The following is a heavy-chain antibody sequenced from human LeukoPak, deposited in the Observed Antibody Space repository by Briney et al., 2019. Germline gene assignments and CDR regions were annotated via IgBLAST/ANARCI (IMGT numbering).Heavy chain of an antibody. CDR3: ARLPGGYGYHFFDY. V-gene: IGHV4-39*01. CDR1: GGSISSSSYY. D-gene: IGHD5-18*01. Sequence: PSETLSLTCTVSGGSISSSSYYWGWIRQPPGKGLEWIGCFYYSGSNYYNPSLKSRVTVSVDTSQNQFYLRLSSVTAADTAVYYCARLPGGYGYHFFDYWGQGTLVTVSS. CDR2: FYYSGSN. J-gene: IGHJ4*02.